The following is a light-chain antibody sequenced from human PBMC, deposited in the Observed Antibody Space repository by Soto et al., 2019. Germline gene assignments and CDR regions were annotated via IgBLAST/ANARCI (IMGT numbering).Light chain of an antibody. J-gene: IGLJ2*01. CDR3: CSYAGSYTVV. Sequence: QSALSQPRSVSGSPGQSVTISCTGTSSDVGDYNYVSWYQQHPGKAPKLMIYDVSERPSGVPDRFSASKSGNTASLTISGLQAEDEADYYCCSYAGSYTVVFGGGTKLTVL. CDR2: DVS. V-gene: IGLV2-11*01. CDR1: SSDVGDYNY.